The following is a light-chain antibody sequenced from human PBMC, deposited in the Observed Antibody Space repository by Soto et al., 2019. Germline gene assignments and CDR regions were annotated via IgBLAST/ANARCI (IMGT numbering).Light chain of an antibody. Sequence: AIRMTQSPSSFSASTGDTVTITCRASQGISTYLAWYQQKPGKAPKLLIYAASTLQSGVPSRFSGSGSGTDFTLTISRLQSEDFATYYCQQYYTYPYTFGQGTKLEIK. CDR1: QGISTY. J-gene: IGKJ2*01. V-gene: IGKV1-8*01. CDR2: AAS. CDR3: QQYYTYPYT.